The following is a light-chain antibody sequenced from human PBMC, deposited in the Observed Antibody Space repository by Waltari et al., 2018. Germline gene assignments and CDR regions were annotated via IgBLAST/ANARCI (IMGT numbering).Light chain of an antibody. V-gene: IGKV3-20*01. CDR3: QQYGISLYS. J-gene: IGKJ2*03. Sequence: DIVLTQSPGTLSLSPGERATLSCRASQSVKNNYLAWYQQKPGRAPRLLIYAASGRATGIPDRFSGSGSGTDFTLTISRLEPEDFAVYYCQQYGISLYSFGQGTKLEI. CDR2: AAS. CDR1: QSVKNNY.